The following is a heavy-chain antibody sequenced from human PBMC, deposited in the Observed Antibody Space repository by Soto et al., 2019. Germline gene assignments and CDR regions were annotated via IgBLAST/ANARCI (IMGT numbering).Heavy chain of an antibody. V-gene: IGHV3-33*01. J-gene: IGHJ4*02. Sequence: QVQLVESGGGVVQPGRSLRLSCAASGITFSNYGTHWVRQAPGKGLEWVAVIWYDGRDKYYVDSVKGRFTISRDNSKNTLYLQMNILTADDTAVYYCVSGYGYFGNWGQGTLVTVSS. CDR2: IWYDGRDK. CDR1: GITFSNYG. D-gene: IGHD3-22*01. CDR3: VSGYGYFGN.